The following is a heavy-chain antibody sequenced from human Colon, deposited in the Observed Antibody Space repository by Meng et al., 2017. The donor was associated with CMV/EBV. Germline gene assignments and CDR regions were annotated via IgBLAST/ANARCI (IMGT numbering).Heavy chain of an antibody. J-gene: IGHJ5*02. CDR3: ARVRVYGSGIGRWFDP. V-gene: IGHV4-30-4*01. CDR1: GSISSSDYY. D-gene: IGHD3-10*01. CDR2: MYYSGST. Sequence: GSISSSDYYWSWIRQPPGKGLEWIGHMYYSGSTYYNPSLKSRVTISVDTSKNQFSLKLTSVTAADTAVYYCARVRVYGSGIGRWFDPWGQGTLVTVSS.